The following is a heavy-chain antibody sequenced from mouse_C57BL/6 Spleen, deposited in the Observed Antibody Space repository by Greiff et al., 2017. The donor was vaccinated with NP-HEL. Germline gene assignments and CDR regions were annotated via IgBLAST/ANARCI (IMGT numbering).Heavy chain of an antibody. CDR1: GYTFTSYW. Sequence: VQLQQSGTELVKPGASVKLSCKASGYTFTSYWMHWVKQRPGQGLEWIGNINPSIGGTNYNEKFKSKATLTVDKSSSTAYMQLSSLTSEDSAVYYCASYGYYWYFDVWGTRTTVTVSS. J-gene: IGHJ1*03. V-gene: IGHV1-53*01. D-gene: IGHD2-2*01. CDR3: ASYGYYWYFDV. CDR2: INPSIGGT.